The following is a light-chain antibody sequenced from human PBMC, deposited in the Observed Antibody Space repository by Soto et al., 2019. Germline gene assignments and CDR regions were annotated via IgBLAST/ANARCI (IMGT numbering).Light chain of an antibody. CDR1: QDISNY. CDR3: QQYDNRPPYP. V-gene: IGKV1-33*01. CDR2: DAS. Sequence: DIQMTQSPSSLSASVGDRVTITCQASQDISNYLNWYQQKPGKAPKLLIYDASNLETGVPSRFSGSGSGTDFTFTINSLQPEDIATYYCQQYDNRPPYPFGQGTKLEIK. J-gene: IGKJ2*01.